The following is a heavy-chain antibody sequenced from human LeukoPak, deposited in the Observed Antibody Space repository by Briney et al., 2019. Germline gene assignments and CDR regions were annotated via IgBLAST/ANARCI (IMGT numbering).Heavy chain of an antibody. CDR1: GYTFTSYG. J-gene: IGHJ4*02. CDR2: ISAYNGNT. Sequence: ASVKVSCKASGYTFTSYGIRWVRQAPGQGLEWMGWISAYNGNTNYAQKLQGRVTMTTDTSTSTAYMELRSLRSDDTAVYYCARVRWYYYDSSGYADYWGQGTLVTVSS. D-gene: IGHD3-22*01. CDR3: ARVRWYYYDSSGYADY. V-gene: IGHV1-18*01.